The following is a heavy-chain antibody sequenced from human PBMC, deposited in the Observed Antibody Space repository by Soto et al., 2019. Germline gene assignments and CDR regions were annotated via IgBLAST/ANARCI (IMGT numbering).Heavy chain of an antibody. D-gene: IGHD3-3*01. CDR3: ARTVSWGGPYDAFDI. J-gene: IGHJ3*02. Sequence: PGGSLRLSCAPSGFTFTNYYMSWIRQAPGKGLEWVSSISSSGSTISYADSVKGRFTISRDNAKNSLYLHMNSLRVEDTAVYYCARTVSWGGPYDAFDIWGQGTMVTVSS. V-gene: IGHV3-11*01. CDR2: ISSSGSTI. CDR1: GFTFTNYY.